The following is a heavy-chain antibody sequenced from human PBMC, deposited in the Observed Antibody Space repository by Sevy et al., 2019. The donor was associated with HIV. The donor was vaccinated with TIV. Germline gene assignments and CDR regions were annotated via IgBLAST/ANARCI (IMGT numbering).Heavy chain of an antibody. Sequence: SETLSLTCTVSGDSITRYFWSWIRQPPGKGLEWIGYMYHSGSTNYNPSLKRRVSLSLDTSKNEFSLTLSSVTAADTAVYYWARDYRRDFWSGYSNYFDPWGPGILVTVSS. J-gene: IGHJ5*02. CDR1: GDSITRYF. D-gene: IGHD3-3*01. CDR2: MYHSGST. V-gene: IGHV4-59*01. CDR3: ARDYRRDFWSGYSNYFDP.